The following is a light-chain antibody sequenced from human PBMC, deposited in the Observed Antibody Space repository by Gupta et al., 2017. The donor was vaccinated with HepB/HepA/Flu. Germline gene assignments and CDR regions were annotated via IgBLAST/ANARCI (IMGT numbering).Light chain of an antibody. CDR2: KAS. V-gene: IGKV1-5*03. CDR3: QQYNSYPG. CDR1: QSISSW. Sequence: DIQMTQSPSTRSASVGDRVTITCRASQSISSWLAWYQQKPGKAPKLLIYKASSLESGVPSRFSGSGSGTEFTLTISSLQPDDFATYYCQQYNSYPGFGQGTKVEIK. J-gene: IGKJ1*01.